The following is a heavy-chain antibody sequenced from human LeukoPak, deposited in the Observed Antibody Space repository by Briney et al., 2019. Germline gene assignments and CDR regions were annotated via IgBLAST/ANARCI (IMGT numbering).Heavy chain of an antibody. D-gene: IGHD3-22*01. CDR3: AKAGPMKLQHYFAY. CDR2: IYSGGNT. V-gene: IGHV3-66*01. CDR1: GFTVSINS. Sequence: GGSLRLSCTVSGFTVSINSMSCVRQAPGKGLEWVSFIYSGGNTHYSDSGKGRFTISRDNSKNTLDLQMNSLRAEDTAVYYCAKAGPMKLQHYFAYWGPGTLVTVSS. J-gene: IGHJ4*02.